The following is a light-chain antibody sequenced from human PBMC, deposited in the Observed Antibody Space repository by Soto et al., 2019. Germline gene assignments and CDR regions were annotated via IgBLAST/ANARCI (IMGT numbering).Light chain of an antibody. Sequence: DIQMTQSPSSLSASLGDRVTITCRASQGITNYLSWYQQKPGKVPKLLIYAASSLQSGVPSRFSGSGSGTDFTLTISSLQPEDVTTYYCQKYNSARWTFGQGTKVDIK. CDR2: AAS. V-gene: IGKV1-27*01. CDR1: QGITNY. CDR3: QKYNSARWT. J-gene: IGKJ1*01.